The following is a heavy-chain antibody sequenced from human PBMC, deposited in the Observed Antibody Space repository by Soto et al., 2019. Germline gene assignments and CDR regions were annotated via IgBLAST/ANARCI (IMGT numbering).Heavy chain of an antibody. Sequence: QVQLVQSGAEVKKPGASVKVSCKASGYTFTSYDINWVRQATGQGLEWMGWMNPNSGNTAYAQKFQGRITMTSNTSISTAYRGLGSPRSEAPAVFYCAREPSGGGGNWFDPWGQGTLVTVSS. V-gene: IGHV1-8*01. CDR1: GYTFTSYD. CDR2: MNPNSGNT. D-gene: IGHD3-10*01. CDR3: AREPSGGGGNWFDP. J-gene: IGHJ5*02.